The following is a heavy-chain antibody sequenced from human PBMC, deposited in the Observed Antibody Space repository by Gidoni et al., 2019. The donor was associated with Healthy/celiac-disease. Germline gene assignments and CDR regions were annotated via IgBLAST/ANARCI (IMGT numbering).Heavy chain of an antibody. J-gene: IGHJ4*02. CDR2: INHSGST. V-gene: IGHV4-34*01. CDR1: GGSFSGYY. Sequence: QVQLQQWGAGLLKPSETLSLTCAVYGGSFSGYYWSWIRQPPGKGLEWIGEINHSGSTNYNPSLKSRVTISVDTSKNQFSLKLSSVTAADTAVYYCARGEKQLWRPKNFDYWGQGTLVTVSS. D-gene: IGHD5-18*01. CDR3: ARGEKQLWRPKNFDY.